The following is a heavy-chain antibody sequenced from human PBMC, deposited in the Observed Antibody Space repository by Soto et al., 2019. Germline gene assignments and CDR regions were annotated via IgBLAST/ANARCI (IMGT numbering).Heavy chain of an antibody. CDR3: ARVIAVAGTDALDI. V-gene: IGHV4-59*01. CDR2: IYSSGST. J-gene: IGHJ3*02. CDR1: GGSISSYY. D-gene: IGHD6-19*01. Sequence: QVQLQESGPGLVKPSETLSLTCTVSGGSISSYYWSWIRQPPGKGLEWIGYIYSSGSTNYNPSLTSRVNISEDTSKNQFSLKLSSVTAADTAVYYCARVIAVAGTDALDIWGQGTMVTVSS.